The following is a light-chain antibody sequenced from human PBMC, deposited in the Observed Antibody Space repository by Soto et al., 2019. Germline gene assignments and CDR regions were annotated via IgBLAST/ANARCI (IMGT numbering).Light chain of an antibody. CDR3: QQYGDSPKT. Sequence: EVVLTQSPGTLSLSPGERATLFCRASQSVSSSYLAWYQQKGGQAPRLLIYGTSTRATGIPDRFSGSGSGTDFTLTISRLEPEDFAVYYCQQYGDSPKTFGQWTKVEIK. V-gene: IGKV3-20*01. J-gene: IGKJ1*01. CDR2: GTS. CDR1: QSVSSSY.